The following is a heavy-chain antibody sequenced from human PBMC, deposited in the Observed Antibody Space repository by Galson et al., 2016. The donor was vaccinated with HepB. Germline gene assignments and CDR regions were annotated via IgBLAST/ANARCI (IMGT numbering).Heavy chain of an antibody. V-gene: IGHV3-74*01. Sequence: SLRLSCAASGFTFSVYWMHWVRQVPGKGLEWVSRITGDGSVSTSADSVRGRFTISRDNARNTVYLQLNSLRVEDTAVYYCARAGGGRWLDVWGKGTTDTVPS. CDR3: ARAGGGRWLDV. CDR1: GFTFSVYW. D-gene: IGHD4/OR15-4a*01. CDR2: ITGDGSVS. J-gene: IGHJ6*03.